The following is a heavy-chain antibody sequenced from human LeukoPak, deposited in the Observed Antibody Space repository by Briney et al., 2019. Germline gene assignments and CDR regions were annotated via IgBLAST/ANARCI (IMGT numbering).Heavy chain of an antibody. Sequence: SETLSLTCTVSGASLARDMYHWGWVRQSPGKGLEWLGTIYYDGSTFFSPSFKSRVTISINASKKQLSLNLASVTAADTAVYYCARRGDAWQILYSFDVWGQGTAVIVSS. CDR1: GASLARDMYH. CDR2: IYYDGST. D-gene: IGHD2-15*01. J-gene: IGHJ3*01. V-gene: IGHV4-39*01. CDR3: ARRGDAWQILYSFDV.